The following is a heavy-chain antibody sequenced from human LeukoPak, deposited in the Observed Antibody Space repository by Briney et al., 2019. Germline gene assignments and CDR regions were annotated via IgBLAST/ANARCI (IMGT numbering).Heavy chain of an antibody. V-gene: IGHV4-59*01. J-gene: IGHJ4*02. Sequence: SETLSLTCTVSGGSINNYYWSWIRQPPGKGLEWIGYIYYSGSTSYNPSLKSRVTISVDTSKNQFSLKLSSVTAADTAVYYCARAVAAAGTGVDYWGQGNLVTVSS. D-gene: IGHD6-13*01. CDR2: IYYSGST. CDR3: ARAVAAAGTGVDY. CDR1: GGSINNYY.